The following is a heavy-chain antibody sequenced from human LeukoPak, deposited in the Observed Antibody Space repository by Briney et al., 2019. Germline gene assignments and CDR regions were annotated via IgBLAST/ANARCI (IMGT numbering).Heavy chain of an antibody. CDR3: ARGGGTWAAEYFQH. J-gene: IGHJ1*01. D-gene: IGHD2-15*01. CDR2: ISSSSSTI. Sequence: SGGSLRLSCAASGFTFSSYSMNWVRQAPGTGLEWVSYISSSSSTIYYADSVRGRLTISRDNAKNSLYLQMNSLRAEDTAVYYCARGGGTWAAEYFQHWGQGALVTVSS. CDR1: GFTFSSYS. V-gene: IGHV3-48*01.